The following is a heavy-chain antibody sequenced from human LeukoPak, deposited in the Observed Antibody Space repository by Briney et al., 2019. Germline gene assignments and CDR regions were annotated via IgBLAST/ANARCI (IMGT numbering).Heavy chain of an antibody. D-gene: IGHD1-14*01. CDR1: GFNFADYA. CDR3: SRTTRQTY. Sequence: GSLRLSCTTFGFNFADYAVSWFRQAPGKGLEWVGFIRSKAYGGTPAYAASVNGRFTISRDDSKSIAYLHMNSLEIEDTGVYYCSRTTRQTYWGQGTLVTVSS. CDR2: IRSKAYGGTP. V-gene: IGHV3-49*03. J-gene: IGHJ4*02.